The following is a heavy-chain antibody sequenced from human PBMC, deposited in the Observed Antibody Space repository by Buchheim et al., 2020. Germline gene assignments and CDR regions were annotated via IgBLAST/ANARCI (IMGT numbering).Heavy chain of an antibody. J-gene: IGHJ5*02. CDR3: AGVKGTRLGVAGTGNWFDP. D-gene: IGHD6-19*01. CDR1: GFTFSDYY. CDR2: ISSSSSYT. Sequence: QVQLVESGGGLVKPGRSLRLSCVASGFTFSDYYMSWIRQAPGKGLEWVSYISSSSSYTTYADSVKGRFTISRDNAKNSLYRQMNSLRAEETAVYYCAGVKGTRLGVAGTGNWFDPWGQGTL. V-gene: IGHV3-11*05.